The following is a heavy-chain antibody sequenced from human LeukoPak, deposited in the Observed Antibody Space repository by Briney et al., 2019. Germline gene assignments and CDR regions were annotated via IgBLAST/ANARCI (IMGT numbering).Heavy chain of an antibody. D-gene: IGHD2-2*01. J-gene: IGHJ5*02. V-gene: IGHV1-69*13. CDR1: GGTLRRFG. CDR3: ARVVTPRYCSTPSCYWKGWFDP. CDR2: IIPIFGTA. Sequence: SVKVSCKASGGTLRRFGISWVRQAPGQGLECMGGIIPIFGTANYAQKFQGRVTITADESTSTAYMELSSLKSEDTAVYYCARVVTPRYCSTPSCYWKGWFDPWGQGTLVTVFS.